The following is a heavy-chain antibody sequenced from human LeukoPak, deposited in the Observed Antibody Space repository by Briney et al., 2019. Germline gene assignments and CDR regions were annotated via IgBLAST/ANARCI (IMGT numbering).Heavy chain of an antibody. CDR1: GYTFTSYD. CDR3: ARTVRGVIITPYYYYYMDV. V-gene: IGHV1-8*01. D-gene: IGHD3-10*01. J-gene: IGHJ6*03. CDR2: MNPNSGNT. Sequence: GASVKVSCKASGYTFTSYDINWVRQATGQGLEWMGWMNPNSGNTGYAPKFQGRVTMTRNTSISTAYMELSSLRSEDTAVYYCARTVRGVIITPYYYYYMDVWGKGTTVTISS.